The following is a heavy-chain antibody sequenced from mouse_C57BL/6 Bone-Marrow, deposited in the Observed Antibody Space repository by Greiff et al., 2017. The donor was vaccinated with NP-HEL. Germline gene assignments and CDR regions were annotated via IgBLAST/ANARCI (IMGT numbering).Heavy chain of an antibody. CDR1: GFTFTDHY. J-gene: IGHJ4*01. CDR2: IRNKANGYTT. Sequence: EVMLVESGGGLVQPGGSLSLSCAASGFTFTDHYMSWVRPPPGKALEWLGFIRNKANGYTTEYSASVTGRFTISRDNSQSILYLQLNALRAEDSATYYCARSIYYDYADDPIYAMDYWGQGTSVTVSA. D-gene: IGHD2-4*01. V-gene: IGHV7-3*01. CDR3: ARSIYYDYADDPIYAMDY.